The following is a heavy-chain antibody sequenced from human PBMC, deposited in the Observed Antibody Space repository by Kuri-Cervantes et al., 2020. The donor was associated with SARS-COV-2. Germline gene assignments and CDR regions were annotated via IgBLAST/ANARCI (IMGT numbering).Heavy chain of an antibody. D-gene: IGHD6-13*01. CDR2: IDQSGRT. J-gene: IGHJ4*02. V-gene: IGHV4-34*01. CDR3: AAAVGFFDY. Sequence: SETLSLTCAVYGGSFSGYYWTWIRQPPGKGLEWIGEIDQSGRTNYNPSLKSRVTISVDTLKHQFSLRLSSLTAADTAIYYCAAAVGFFDYWGQGTLVTVSS. CDR1: GGSFSGYY.